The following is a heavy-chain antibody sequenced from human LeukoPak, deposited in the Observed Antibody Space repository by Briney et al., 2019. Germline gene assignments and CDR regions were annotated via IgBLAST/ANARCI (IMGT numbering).Heavy chain of an antibody. J-gene: IGHJ4*02. Sequence: PGGSLRLSCAASAFIVSSNYMSWVRQAPGKGLQWVSVINSGGGAYYADSVKGRSTISRDTAKNTLFPQMNSLRADDTAVYFCAATVTKIRVHDYWGQGTLVTVSS. CDR1: AFIVSSNY. V-gene: IGHV3-66*01. CDR3: AATVTKIRVHDY. D-gene: IGHD4-17*01. CDR2: INSGGGA.